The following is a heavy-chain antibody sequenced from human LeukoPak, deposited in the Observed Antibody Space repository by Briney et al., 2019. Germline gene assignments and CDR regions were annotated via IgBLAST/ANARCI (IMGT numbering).Heavy chain of an antibody. CDR2: IYYSGST. Sequence: SETLSLTCTVSGGSISGYYWSWIRQPPGKGLEWIGYIYYSGSTNYNPSLKSRVTISVDTSKNQFSLKLSSVTAADTAVYYCAREYSGYSDAFDIWGQGTMVTVSS. J-gene: IGHJ3*02. D-gene: IGHD5-12*01. CDR3: AREYSGYSDAFDI. V-gene: IGHV4-59*01. CDR1: GGSISGYY.